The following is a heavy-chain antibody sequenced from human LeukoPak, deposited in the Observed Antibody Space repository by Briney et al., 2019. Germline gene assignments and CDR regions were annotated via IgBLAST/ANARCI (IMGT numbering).Heavy chain of an antibody. J-gene: IGHJ4*02. D-gene: IGHD3-22*01. V-gene: IGHV4-59*08. Sequence: PSETLSLTCTVSGGSISSYYWSWIRQPPGKGLEWIGYIYYSGSTNYNPSLKSRVTISVDTSKNQFSLKLSSVTAADTAVYYCARVRAKYDSSGYYYLRFFDYWGQGTLVTVSS. CDR3: ARVRAKYDSSGYYYLRFFDY. CDR1: GGSISSYY. CDR2: IYYSGST.